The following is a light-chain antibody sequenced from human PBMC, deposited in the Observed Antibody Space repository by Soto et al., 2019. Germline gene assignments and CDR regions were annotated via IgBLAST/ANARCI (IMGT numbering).Light chain of an antibody. CDR1: SSDVGGYNY. CDR3: SSYRGSSTAFG. CDR2: EVS. Sequence: QSVLTQPASVSGSPGQSSTISCTGSSSDVGGYNYVSWYRQHPGKAPQLMIYEVSNRPSGVSHRFSGSQSGNTASLTISGLQAEDEADYDCSSYRGSSTAFGFGSGTKLTVL. V-gene: IGLV2-14*01. J-gene: IGLJ1*01.